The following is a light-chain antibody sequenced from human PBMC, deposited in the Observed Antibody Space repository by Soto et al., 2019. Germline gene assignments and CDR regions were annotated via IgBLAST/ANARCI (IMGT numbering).Light chain of an antibody. CDR3: LQYHNLWA. V-gene: IGKV3-15*01. CDR1: QNIYSN. J-gene: IGKJ1*01. CDR2: RAS. Sequence: IVMTQSPATLSVSPGERVTLYCRASQNIYSNIAWYQQRPGQAPRLLIYRASTRATGVPARFSGSGSGTDFTLTISSLQSEDFTVYSCLQYHNLWAFGQGTKVEIK.